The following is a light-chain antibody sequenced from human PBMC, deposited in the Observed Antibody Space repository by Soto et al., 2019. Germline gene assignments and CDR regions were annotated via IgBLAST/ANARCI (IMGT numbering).Light chain of an antibody. Sequence: QSVLTQPASVSGSPGQSITISCTGTSSDVGNYNLVSWYQQHPGKAPKLMIYEDSKRPSGVSNRFSGSKSGSTASWTISGLQAEDEADYYCCSYAGSGTYVFGTGTKVTVL. J-gene: IGLJ1*01. V-gene: IGLV2-23*01. CDR2: EDS. CDR1: SSDVGNYNL. CDR3: CSYAGSGTYV.